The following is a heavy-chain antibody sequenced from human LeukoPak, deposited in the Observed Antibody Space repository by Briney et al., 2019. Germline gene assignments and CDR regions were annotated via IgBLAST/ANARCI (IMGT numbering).Heavy chain of an antibody. CDR1: GYSLTSYW. Sequence: NHGESLKISCKGYGYSLTSYWIGWVRQMPGKGLEWMGIIYPGDSDTRYSPSFQGQVAISADKSISTAYLQWSSLKASDTAMYYCAKHMGYGQWPVDWGQGTLVTVSS. CDR3: AKHMGYGQWPVD. V-gene: IGHV5-51*01. D-gene: IGHD6-19*01. CDR2: IYPGDSDT. J-gene: IGHJ4*02.